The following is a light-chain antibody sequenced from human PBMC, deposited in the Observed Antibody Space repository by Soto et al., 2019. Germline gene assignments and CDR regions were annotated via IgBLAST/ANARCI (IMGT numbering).Light chain of an antibody. CDR2: EVN. V-gene: IGLV2-8*01. CDR3: SSYAGSSNV. Sequence: QSVLTQPPSASGSPGRSVAISCTGTSSDVGGYNYVSWYQQHPGKAPKLMIYEVNKRPSGVPDRFSGSKSGNTASLTVSGLQAEDEADYYCSSYAGSSNVFGTGTKVTAL. CDR1: SSDVGGYNY. J-gene: IGLJ1*01.